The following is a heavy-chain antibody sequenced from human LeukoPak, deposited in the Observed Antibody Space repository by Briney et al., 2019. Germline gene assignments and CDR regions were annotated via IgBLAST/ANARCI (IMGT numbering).Heavy chain of an antibody. CDR3: TRDAGTYNWLDP. Sequence: GGSLKLSCAASGFTFSDCSIHWVRQASGKGLEWVGLIDKKTKNYETAYAESVRGRSTISRDDSKNTAYLQMDSLEIEDTALYYCTRDAGTYNWLDPWGQGTLVTVSS. CDR1: GFTFSDCS. V-gene: IGHV3-73*01. D-gene: IGHD1-26*01. J-gene: IGHJ5*02. CDR2: IDKKTKNYET.